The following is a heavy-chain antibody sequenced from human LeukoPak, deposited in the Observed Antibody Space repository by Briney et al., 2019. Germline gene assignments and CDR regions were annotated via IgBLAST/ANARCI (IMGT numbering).Heavy chain of an antibody. D-gene: IGHD6-19*01. V-gene: IGHV3-21*01. CDR2: ISSTSTYI. Sequence: GGSLRLSCAASGFTFSSYSMNWVRQPPGKGLEWVSSISSTSTYISYADSVKGRFTISRDNAKNSLYLQMNSLRAEDTAVYYCVRDGEYSTGWYQYWGQGTLVTVSS. CDR3: VRDGEYSTGWYQY. CDR1: GFTFSSYS. J-gene: IGHJ4*02.